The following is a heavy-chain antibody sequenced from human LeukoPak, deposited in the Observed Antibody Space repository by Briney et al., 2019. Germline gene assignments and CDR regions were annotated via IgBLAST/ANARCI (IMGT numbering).Heavy chain of an antibody. CDR2: IYYSGST. D-gene: IGHD3-10*01. Sequence: SETLSLTCTVSGGSISSYYWSWIRQPPGKGLEWIGYIYYSGSTNYNPSLKSRVTISVDTSKNQFSLKLSSVTAADTAVYRCARESQSVLWFGVHLWGHGTLATVSS. CDR3: ARESQSVLWFGVHL. V-gene: IGHV4-59*01. J-gene: IGHJ4*01. CDR1: GGSISSYY.